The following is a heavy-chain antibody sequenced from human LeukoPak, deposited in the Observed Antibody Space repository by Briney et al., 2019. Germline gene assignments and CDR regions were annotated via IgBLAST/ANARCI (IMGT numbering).Heavy chain of an antibody. CDR2: ISAYTGQR. J-gene: IGHJ4*02. V-gene: IGHV1-18*01. CDR1: GYTFSRYS. CDR3: ARGVRTLSISVSGVVIGAGSEDNDY. D-gene: IGHD3-3*01. Sequence: ASVKVSCKASGYTFSRYSITWVRQAPGQGLEWMGWISAYTGQRIYAQKFQGRVTMTTDKSTDTAYLELRSLRSDDTAVYYCARGVRTLSISVSGVVIGAGSEDNDYWGQGTLVSVSS.